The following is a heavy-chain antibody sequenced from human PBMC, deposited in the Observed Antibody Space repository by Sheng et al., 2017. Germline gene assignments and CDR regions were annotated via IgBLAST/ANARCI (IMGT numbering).Heavy chain of an antibody. CDR3: ARGKNYYDSSGYYYRAFDI. CDR2: IIPILITT. V-gene: IGHV1-69*13. D-gene: IGHD3-22*01. CDR1: GGTFFSYA. Sequence: QVQLVQSGAEVKKPGSSVKVSCKASGGTFFSYAINWVRQAPGQGLEWLGGIIPILITTDSAQRFQGRVTITADESSSTVYMELSSLSSEDTAVYYCARGKNYYDSSGYYYRAFDIWGQGTLVTV. J-gene: IGHJ3*02.